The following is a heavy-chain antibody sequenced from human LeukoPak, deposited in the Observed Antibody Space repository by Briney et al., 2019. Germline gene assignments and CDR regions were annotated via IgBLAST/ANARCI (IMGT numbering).Heavy chain of an antibody. CDR2: ISYSGNT. Sequence: SETLSLTCTVSGGSLSSYYWSWIRQPPGKGLEGIGYISYSGNTNYNPSLQSRVTISADTSKNQFSLKLSSVTAADTAVYYCARAGGYNSPFGYWGQGTLVTVSS. J-gene: IGHJ4*02. CDR1: GGSLSSYY. CDR3: ARAGGYNSPFGY. D-gene: IGHD5-24*01. V-gene: IGHV4-59*01.